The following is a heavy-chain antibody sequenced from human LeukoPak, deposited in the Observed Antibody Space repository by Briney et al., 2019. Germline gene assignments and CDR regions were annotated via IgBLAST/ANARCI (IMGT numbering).Heavy chain of an antibody. Sequence: SETLSLTCTVPGGSISSYYWSWIRQPPGKGLEWIGYIYYSGNTNYNPSLRSRVSISVDTSKNQFSLKLSSVTAADTAVYYCARGGGDPGYFDYWGQGTLVTVSS. J-gene: IGHJ4*02. CDR2: IYYSGNT. CDR3: ARGGGDPGYFDY. V-gene: IGHV4-59*01. CDR1: GGSISSYY. D-gene: IGHD2-21*02.